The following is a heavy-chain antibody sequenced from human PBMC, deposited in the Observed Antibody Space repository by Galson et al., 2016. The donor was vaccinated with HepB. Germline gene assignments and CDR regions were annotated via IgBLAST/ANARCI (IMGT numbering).Heavy chain of an antibody. CDR1: GFAFSNQH. V-gene: IGHV1-46*04. D-gene: IGHD2-15*01. J-gene: IGHJ6*02. Sequence: SVKVSCKASGFAFSNQHFYWVRRAPGQGLEWVAVIHPRGSPSYAQRLQARVTMTRDTSTTTVYMELSSLRSEDTAVYYWASGGLGYDDSLDVWGQGTTVTVSS. CDR2: IHPRGSP. CDR3: ASGGLGYDDSLDV.